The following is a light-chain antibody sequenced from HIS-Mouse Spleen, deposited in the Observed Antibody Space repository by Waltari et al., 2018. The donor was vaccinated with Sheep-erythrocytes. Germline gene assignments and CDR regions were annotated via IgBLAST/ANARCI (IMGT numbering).Light chain of an antibody. Sequence: QSALTQPASVSGSPGQSITIPCPVTSSDVGGYNYISWYQQPPGQAPKLMIYEVSTRPSGVSNLFSGSKSRNTASLTISGLQAEDEADYYCSSYTSSSTWVFGGGTKLTVL. J-gene: IGLJ3*02. CDR3: SSYTSSSTWV. CDR2: EVS. V-gene: IGLV2-14*01. CDR1: SSDVGGYNY.